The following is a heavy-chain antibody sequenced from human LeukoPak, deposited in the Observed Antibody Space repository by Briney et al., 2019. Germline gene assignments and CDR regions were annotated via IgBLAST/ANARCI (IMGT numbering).Heavy chain of an antibody. J-gene: IGHJ4*02. V-gene: IGHV4-30-4*01. CDR1: GGSISSGDYY. CDR2: ISYSGST. CDR3: ARDRYGQRIHDY. D-gene: IGHD3-16*02. Sequence: SQTLSPTCTVSGGSISSGDYYWSWIRQPPGKGLELVGYISYSGSTYYNPSLKSRITISIDTSKNQFSLELSSVTAADTAVYYCARDRYGQRIHDYWGQGTLVTVSS.